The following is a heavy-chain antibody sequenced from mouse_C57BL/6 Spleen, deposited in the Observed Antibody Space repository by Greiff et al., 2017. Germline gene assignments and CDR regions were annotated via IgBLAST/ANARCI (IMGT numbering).Heavy chain of an antibody. CDR3: ARYVDSSGYYYAMDY. D-gene: IGHD3-2*02. V-gene: IGHV3-8*01. Sequence: EVMLVESGPGLAKPSQTLSLTCSVTGYSITSDYWNWIRKFPGNKLEYMGYISYSGSTYYNPSLKSRISITRDTSKNQYYLQLNSVTTEDTATYYCARYVDSSGYYYAMDYWGQGTSVTVSS. CDR1: GYSITSDY. CDR2: ISYSGST. J-gene: IGHJ4*01.